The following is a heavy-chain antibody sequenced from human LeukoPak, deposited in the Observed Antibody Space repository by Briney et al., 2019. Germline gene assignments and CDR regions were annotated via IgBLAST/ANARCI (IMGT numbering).Heavy chain of an antibody. Sequence: LGASVKVSCKVSGYTLTQISMHWVRQAPGKGLEWMGGFDPEDGETIYAEKFQSRVTMSEDISTDTAYMELSSLRSEDTAVYYCATNPGWLQSYWYFDLWGRGTLVTVSS. CDR2: FDPEDGET. D-gene: IGHD5-24*01. CDR3: ATNPGWLQSYWYFDL. J-gene: IGHJ2*01. CDR1: GYTLTQIS. V-gene: IGHV1-24*01.